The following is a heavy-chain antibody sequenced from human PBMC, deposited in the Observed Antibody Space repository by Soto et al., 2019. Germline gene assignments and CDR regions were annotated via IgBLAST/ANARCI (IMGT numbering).Heavy chain of an antibody. Sequence: SETLSLTCTVSGGSISSYYWSWIRQAPGEGLEWIGYIYNSGSSNYNPSLKSRVNITLDTPKNQFSLKLSSVTAADTAVYYCAMTGGRSSSGYYFFVMDVWGPVATGTVS. CDR2: IYNSGSS. V-gene: IGHV4-59*01. CDR1: GGSISSYY. D-gene: IGHD5-18*01. CDR3: AMTGGRSSSGYYFFVMDV. J-gene: IGHJ6*02.